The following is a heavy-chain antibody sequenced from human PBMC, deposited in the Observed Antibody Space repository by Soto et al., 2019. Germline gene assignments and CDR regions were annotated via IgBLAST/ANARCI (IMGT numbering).Heavy chain of an antibody. CDR3: VRQVEIYYYDSSDNYYYGLEV. J-gene: IGHJ6*02. CDR2: IDPSDSYT. V-gene: IGHV5-10-1*01. Sequence: GESLKISCKGSGYSFTSYWISWLRQMPGKGLEWMGRIDPSDSYTNYSPSFQGHVTISADKAISTAYLQWSSLKASDTAMYYCVRQVEIYYYDSSDNYYYGLEVWGQGTTVTVSS. D-gene: IGHD3-22*01. CDR1: GYSFTSYW.